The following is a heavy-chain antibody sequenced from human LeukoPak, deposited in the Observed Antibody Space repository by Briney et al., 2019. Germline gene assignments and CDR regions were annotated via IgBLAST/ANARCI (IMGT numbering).Heavy chain of an antibody. J-gene: IGHJ4*02. D-gene: IGHD3-9*01. CDR3: AKVKYDILTGYFDF. CDR2: ISDSGGST. V-gene: IGHV3-23*01. Sequence: PGGSLRLSCAASGFFFTNAWMSWVRQAPGKGLQWVSVISDSGGSTYYADSVKGRFTISRDNSKNTLYLQMNSLRAEDTALYYCAKVKYDILTGYFDFWGQGTLVTVSS. CDR1: GFFFTNAW.